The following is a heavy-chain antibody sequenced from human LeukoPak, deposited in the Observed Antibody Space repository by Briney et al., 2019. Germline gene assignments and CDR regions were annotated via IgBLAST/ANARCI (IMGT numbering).Heavy chain of an antibody. D-gene: IGHD4/OR15-4a*01. V-gene: IGHV4-59*01. CDR2: IYYSGIT. CDR3: ARMGAIAGASANPDH. CDR1: GGSISGFY. Sequence: SETLSLTCTVSGGSISGFYWSWIRQPPGKGLEWIGYIYYSGITDYSPSLRSRVTMSVDTSKNQFSLKVSSVTAADTAVYYCARMGAIAGASANPDHWGQGTLVTVSS. J-gene: IGHJ4*02.